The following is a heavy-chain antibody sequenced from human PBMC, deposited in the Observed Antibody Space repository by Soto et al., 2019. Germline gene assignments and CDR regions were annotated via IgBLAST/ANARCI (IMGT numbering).Heavy chain of an antibody. Sequence: ASVKVSCKASGYTFTSYGISWVRQAPGQGLEWMGWISAYNGNTNYAQKLQGRVTMTTDTSTSTAYMQLRSLRAEDTAVYYCARDSAMNYYDRIDAFDIWGQGTMVTVSS. CDR2: ISAYNGNT. J-gene: IGHJ3*02. CDR1: GYTFTSYG. CDR3: ARDSAMNYYDRIDAFDI. V-gene: IGHV1-18*01. D-gene: IGHD3-22*01.